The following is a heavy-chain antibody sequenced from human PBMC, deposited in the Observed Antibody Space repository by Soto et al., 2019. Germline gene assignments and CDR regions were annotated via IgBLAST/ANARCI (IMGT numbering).Heavy chain of an antibody. Sequence: EVQLLESGGGLVQPGGSLRLSCAASGFTFSSYAMSWVRQAPGKGLEWVSAISGSGGSTYYADSVKGRFTISRDNSKNTLYLQMNSLRAEDTAVYYCASRQEYSGYDYDAFYYYGMDAWGQGTTVTVSS. D-gene: IGHD5-12*01. J-gene: IGHJ6*02. V-gene: IGHV3-23*01. CDR2: ISGSGGST. CDR3: ASRQEYSGYDYDAFYYYGMDA. CDR1: GFTFSSYA.